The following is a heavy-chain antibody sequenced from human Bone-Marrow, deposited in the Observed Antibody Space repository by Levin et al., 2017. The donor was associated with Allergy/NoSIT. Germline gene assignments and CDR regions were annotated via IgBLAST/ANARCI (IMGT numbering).Heavy chain of an antibody. J-gene: IGHJ6*02. D-gene: IGHD3-10*01. V-gene: IGHV3-11*03. CDR3: ARRSITMVRGVINAPGYYYYYYGMDV. CDR2: ISSSSSYT. CDR1: GFTFSDYY. Sequence: GESLKISCAASGFTFSDYYMSWIRQAPGKGLEWVSYISSSSSYTNYADSVKGRFTISRDNAKNSLYLQMNSLRAEDTAVYYCARRSITMVRGVINAPGYYYYYYGMDVWGQGTTVTVSS.